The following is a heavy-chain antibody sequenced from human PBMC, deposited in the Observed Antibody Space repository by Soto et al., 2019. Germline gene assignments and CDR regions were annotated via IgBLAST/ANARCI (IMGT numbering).Heavy chain of an antibody. CDR2: ISHDGSKR. CDR3: AKTATYVDGYDNTGYSSEDY. D-gene: IGHD3-22*01. Sequence: PGGSLRLSCEFSGFTFSDFGLDWVRQAPGKGLEWVAIISHDGSKRFYADSVKGRFTISRDNSKNTLYLQMSSLRPEDTALYYCAKTATYVDGYDNTGYSSEDYWGHGTLVTVSS. CDR1: GFTFSDFG. J-gene: IGHJ4*01. V-gene: IGHV3-30*18.